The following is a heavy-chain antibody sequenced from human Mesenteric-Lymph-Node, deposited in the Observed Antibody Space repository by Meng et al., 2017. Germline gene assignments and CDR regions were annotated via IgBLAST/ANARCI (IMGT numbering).Heavy chain of an antibody. CDR2: IYHSGST. CDR3: ARRRGGSGRDC. D-gene: IGHD3-10*01. CDR1: GGAISSNGYY. Sequence: LPLLDPAAVPATPPQPRPRTCTGSGGAISSNGYYWDWVRQPPGKGLEWIGAIYHSGSTSYNPSLQSRVTMFVDTSKNQFSLMLTSVTATDTAVYYCARRRGGSGRDCWGQGTLVTVSS. V-gene: IGHV4-39*01. J-gene: IGHJ4*02.